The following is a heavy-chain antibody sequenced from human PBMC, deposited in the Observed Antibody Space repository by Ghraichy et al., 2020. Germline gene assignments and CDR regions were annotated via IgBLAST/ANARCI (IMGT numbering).Heavy chain of an antibody. Sequence: GGSLRLSCAASGFTFSSYAMSWVRQAPGKGLEWVSAISGSGGSTYYADSVKGRFTISRDNSKNTLYLQMNSLRAEDTAVYYCAGILLSAPCFDSWGQGTLVTVSS. V-gene: IGHV3-23*01. CDR1: GFTFSSYA. CDR2: ISGSGGST. J-gene: IGHJ4*02. D-gene: IGHD2/OR15-2a*01. CDR3: AGILLSAPCFDS.